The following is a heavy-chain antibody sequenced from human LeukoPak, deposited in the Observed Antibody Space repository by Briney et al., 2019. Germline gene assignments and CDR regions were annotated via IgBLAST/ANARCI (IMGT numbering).Heavy chain of an antibody. CDR1: GFTFSGYW. Sequence: GGSLRLSCAASGFTFSGYWMHWVRQAPGKGLVWVSRTNRDDSDTSYADSVKGRFTISRDKAKSTLYLQMNSLRVEDTAVYYCARSANYFDTSGQDYWGQGTLVTVSS. V-gene: IGHV3-74*01. CDR3: ARSANYFDTSGQDY. J-gene: IGHJ4*02. CDR2: TNRDDSDT. D-gene: IGHD3-22*01.